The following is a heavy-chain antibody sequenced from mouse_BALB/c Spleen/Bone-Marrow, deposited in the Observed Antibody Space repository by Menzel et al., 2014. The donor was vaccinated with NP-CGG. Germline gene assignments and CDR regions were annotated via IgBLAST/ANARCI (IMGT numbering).Heavy chain of an antibody. CDR3: ALLGNYGYFDV. D-gene: IGHD2-1*01. CDR2: INPDSSTI. J-gene: IGHJ1*01. CDR1: GFDFSRYW. V-gene: IGHV4-1*02. Sequence: EVQVVESGGGLVQPGGSLKLSCAASGFDFSRYWMSWVRQAPGKGLEWIGEINPDSSTINYTPSLKDKFIISRDNAKNTLYLQMRKVRSEDTALYYCALLGNYGYFDVWGAGTTVTVSS.